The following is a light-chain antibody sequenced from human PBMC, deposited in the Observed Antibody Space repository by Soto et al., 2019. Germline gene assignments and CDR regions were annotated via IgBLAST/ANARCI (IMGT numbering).Light chain of an antibody. CDR1: QSVGSW. J-gene: IGKJ2*01. V-gene: IGKV1-5*03. CDR3: QQYDAYPST. CDR2: KAS. Sequence: DIQMTQSPSTLSASVGDRVTITCRASQSVGSWLAWYQQKPGKAPKYLIYKASILESGVPSRFSGSGSGTEFTLTICSLQPDEFATYYCQQYDAYPSTFGQGTKL.